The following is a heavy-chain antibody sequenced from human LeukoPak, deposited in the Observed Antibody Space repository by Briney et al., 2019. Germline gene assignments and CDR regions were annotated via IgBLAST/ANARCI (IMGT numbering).Heavy chain of an antibody. V-gene: IGHV3-30*18. Sequence: GGALILSCAASGFSFISYGMHWVRQAPGKGLEWVGVISYDGRRKDYADSVKGRFTISRDNSKDTLYLQMNSLRAEDTAVYYCAKRPSDYGDYVSYFDYWGRGTLVTVSS. CDR3: AKRPSDYGDYVSYFDY. CDR2: ISYDGRRK. J-gene: IGHJ4*02. D-gene: IGHD4-17*01. CDR1: GFSFISYG.